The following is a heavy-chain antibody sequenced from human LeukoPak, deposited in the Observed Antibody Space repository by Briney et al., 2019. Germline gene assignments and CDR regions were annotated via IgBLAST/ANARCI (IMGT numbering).Heavy chain of an antibody. CDR3: ARVGYCSRTSCYAAFDI. Sequence: SVKVSCKASGGTFSSYAISWVRQAPGQGLEWMGGIIPIFGTANYAQKFQGRVTITTDESTSTAYMELSSLRSEDTAVYYCARVGYCSRTSCYAAFDIWGQGTMVTVSS. D-gene: IGHD2-2*01. V-gene: IGHV1-69*05. CDR2: IIPIFGTA. J-gene: IGHJ3*02. CDR1: GGTFSSYA.